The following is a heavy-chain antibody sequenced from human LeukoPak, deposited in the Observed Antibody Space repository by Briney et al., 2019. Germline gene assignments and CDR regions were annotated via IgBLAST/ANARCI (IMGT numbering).Heavy chain of an antibody. Sequence: SETLSLTCAVSGGSITGFFWTWIRLPAGEGLQYIGRVFSRGGANYNPSLQSRVAMSVDTSQNLFSLKLTSVTAADTAVYFCARVATPDVSSPLDFWGQGILVTVSS. V-gene: IGHV4-4*07. CDR1: GGSITGFF. D-gene: IGHD6-19*01. CDR2: VFSRGGA. J-gene: IGHJ4*02. CDR3: ARVATPDVSSPLDF.